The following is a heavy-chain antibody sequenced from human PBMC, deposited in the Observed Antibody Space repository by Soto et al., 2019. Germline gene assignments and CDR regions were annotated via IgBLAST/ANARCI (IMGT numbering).Heavy chain of an antibody. CDR3: ARDREMSVTMIVVGIDAFDI. Sequence: EVQLVESGGGLVQPGGSLRLSCAASGFTFSSYSMNWVRQAPGKGLEWVSYISSSSSTIYYADSVKGRFTISRDNAKNSLYLQMNSLGDEDTAVYYCARDREMSVTMIVVGIDAFDIWGQGTMVTVSS. CDR1: GFTFSSYS. CDR2: ISSSSSTI. J-gene: IGHJ3*02. D-gene: IGHD3-22*01. V-gene: IGHV3-48*02.